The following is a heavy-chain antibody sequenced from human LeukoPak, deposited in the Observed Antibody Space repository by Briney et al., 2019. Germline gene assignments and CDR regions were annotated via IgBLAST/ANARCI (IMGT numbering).Heavy chain of an antibody. J-gene: IGHJ5*02. CDR3: AKETDYYGSGSSYNWFDP. D-gene: IGHD3-10*01. V-gene: IGHV3-23*01. CDR1: GFTFSSYA. Sequence: GPLRLSCAASGFTFSSYAMSWVRQAPGKGLEWVSAISGSGGSTYYADSVKGRFTISRDNSKNTLYLQMNSLRAEDTAVYYCAKETDYYGSGSSYNWFDPWGQGTLVTVSS. CDR2: ISGSGGST.